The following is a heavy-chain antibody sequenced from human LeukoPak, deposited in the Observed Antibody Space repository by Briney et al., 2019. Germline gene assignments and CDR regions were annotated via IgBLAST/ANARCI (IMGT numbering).Heavy chain of an antibody. D-gene: IGHD3-10*01. V-gene: IGHV4-34*01. CDR1: GGSFSGYY. Sequence: PSETLSLTCAVYGGSFSGYYWSWIRQSPGKGLEWIGEINQSGSTNHNPPPKSRVTISVDTSKNQFSLKVSSVTAADTAVYYCARGYGSGFAYWGQRTLVTVSS. J-gene: IGHJ4*02. CDR2: INQSGST. CDR3: ARGYGSGFAY.